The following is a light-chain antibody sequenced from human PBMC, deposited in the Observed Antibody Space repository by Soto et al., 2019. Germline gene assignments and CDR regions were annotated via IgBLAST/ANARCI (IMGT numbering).Light chain of an antibody. CDR2: RND. J-gene: IGLJ7*01. CDR1: TSHIGSNY. CDR3: AAWDDSLSGPA. Sequence: QLVLTQPPSASGTPGQRVTISCSGSTSHIGSNYVYWYQQLPGTAPKLLIYRNDQRPSGVPDRFSAYKSATSASLAISGLRADDAADYYCAAWDDSLSGPAFGGGTQLTVL. V-gene: IGLV1-47*01.